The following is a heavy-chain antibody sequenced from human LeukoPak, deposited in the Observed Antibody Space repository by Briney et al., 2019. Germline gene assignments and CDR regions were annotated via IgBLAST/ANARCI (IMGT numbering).Heavy chain of an antibody. Sequence: ASVKVSCKAPGYTFTGYYMHWVRQAPGQGLEWMGWINPNSGGTNYAQKFQGRVTMTRDTSTSTAYMELSRLRSDDTAVYYCARVKNYYDSSGYLYYFDYWGQGTLVTVSS. CDR1: GYTFTGYY. CDR2: INPNSGGT. CDR3: ARVKNYYDSSGYLYYFDY. J-gene: IGHJ4*02. D-gene: IGHD3-22*01. V-gene: IGHV1-2*02.